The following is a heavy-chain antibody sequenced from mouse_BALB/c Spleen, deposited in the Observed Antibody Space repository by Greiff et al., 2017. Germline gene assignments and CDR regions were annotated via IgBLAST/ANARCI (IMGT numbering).Heavy chain of an antibody. Sequence: VQLQQPGAELVKPGASVKLSCKASGYTFTSYWMHWVKQRPGQGLEWIGEINPSNGRTNYNEKFKSKATLTVDKSSSTAYMQLSSLTSEDSAVYFCARGLRLAYFDYWGQGTTLTVSS. V-gene: IGHV1S81*02. CDR1: GYTFTSYW. CDR2: INPSNGRT. J-gene: IGHJ2*01. D-gene: IGHD1-1*01. CDR3: ARGLRLAYFDY.